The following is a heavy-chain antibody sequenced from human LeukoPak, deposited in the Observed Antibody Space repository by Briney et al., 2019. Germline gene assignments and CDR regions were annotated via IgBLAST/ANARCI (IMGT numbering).Heavy chain of an antibody. Sequence: GGSLRLSCAASGFTFSSYAMSWVRQAPGKGLEWVSAISGSGGSTYYADSVKGRFTISRDDSKNTLYLQMNSLRAEDAALYYCARYNGNYGAFDVWGQGTMVTVSS. CDR3: ARYNGNYGAFDV. CDR1: GFTFSSYA. CDR2: ISGSGGST. J-gene: IGHJ3*01. V-gene: IGHV3-23*01. D-gene: IGHD1-7*01.